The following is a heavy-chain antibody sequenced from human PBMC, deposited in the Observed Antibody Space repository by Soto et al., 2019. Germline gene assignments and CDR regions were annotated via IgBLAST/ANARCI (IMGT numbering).Heavy chain of an antibody. Sequence: PSETLSLTCAVSGGSISSGGYSWSWIRQPPGKGLEWIGYIYYSGSTNYNPSLKSRVTISVDTSKNQFSLKLSSVTAADTAVYYCARDHRTRSYYYDSSGYSPGAFDYWGQGTLVTVSS. D-gene: IGHD3-22*01. J-gene: IGHJ4*02. CDR3: ARDHRTRSYYYDSSGYSPGAFDY. CDR2: IYYSGST. V-gene: IGHV4-61*08. CDR1: GGSISSGGYS.